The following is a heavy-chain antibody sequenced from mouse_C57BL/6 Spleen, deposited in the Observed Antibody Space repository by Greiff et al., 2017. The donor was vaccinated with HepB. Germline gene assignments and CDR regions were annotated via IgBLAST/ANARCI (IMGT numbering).Heavy chain of an antibody. CDR1: GYTFTSYT. J-gene: IGHJ3*01. V-gene: IGHV1-4*01. CDR2: INPSSGYT. Sequence: VQLQQSGAELARPGASVKMSCKASGYTFTSYTMHWVKQRPGQGLEWIGYINPSSGYTKYNQKFKDKATLTADKSSSTAYMQLSSVTSEDSAVYYCAYSSPWFAYWGQGTLVTVSA. CDR3: AYSSPWFAY. D-gene: IGHD1-1*01.